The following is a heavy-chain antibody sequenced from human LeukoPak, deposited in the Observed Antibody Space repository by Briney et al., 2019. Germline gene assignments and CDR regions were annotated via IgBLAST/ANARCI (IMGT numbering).Heavy chain of an antibody. J-gene: IGHJ4*02. CDR2: INPNSGGT. D-gene: IGHD3-3*01. Sequence: GASVKVSCTSSGYTFTGYYMHWVRDPPGQGLEWMGWINPNSGGTNYAQKFQGRVTMTRDTSISTAYMELSRLRSDDTAVYYCARGSDDFWSGYSPSHWGQGTLVTVSS. V-gene: IGHV1-2*02. CDR3: ARGSDDFWSGYSPSH. CDR1: GYTFTGYY.